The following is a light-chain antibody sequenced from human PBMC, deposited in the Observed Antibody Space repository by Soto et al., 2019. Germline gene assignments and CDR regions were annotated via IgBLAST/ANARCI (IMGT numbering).Light chain of an antibody. Sequence: EIVLTQFPGALSLSPGEIATLPSRAGQTLSNRFLPWYQQKGGQAPTSPIYGASNRATGIPDRFSGSGSGTDFTLTISRLEPEDFAVYYCQQYGALPPTFGGGTKVEIQ. CDR2: GAS. CDR1: QTLSNRF. V-gene: IGKV3-20*01. CDR3: QQYGALPPT. J-gene: IGKJ4*01.